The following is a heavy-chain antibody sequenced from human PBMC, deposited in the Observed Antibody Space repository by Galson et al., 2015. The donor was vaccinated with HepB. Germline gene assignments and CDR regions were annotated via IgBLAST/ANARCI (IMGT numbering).Heavy chain of an antibody. Sequence: SLRLSCAASGFTFSNYWMSWVRQAPGKGLEWVATIRQDGSEKYYVDSVKGRFTISRDNAKNSLYLQMNSLRTDDTAVYHCARDRHDRSGLYGMDVWGQGTTVTVSS. D-gene: IGHD3-22*01. V-gene: IGHV3-7*03. J-gene: IGHJ6*02. CDR2: IRQDGSEK. CDR1: GFTFSNYW. CDR3: ARDRHDRSGLYGMDV.